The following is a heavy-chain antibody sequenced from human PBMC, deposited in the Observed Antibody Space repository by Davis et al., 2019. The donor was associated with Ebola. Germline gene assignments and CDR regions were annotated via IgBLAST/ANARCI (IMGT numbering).Heavy chain of an antibody. CDR3: ARRAGGSYCTGGNCYLDY. V-gene: IGHV3-11*04. CDR1: GFTFSDYY. J-gene: IGHJ4*02. Sequence: PGGSLRLSCAASGFTFSDYYMSWIRQAPGKGLEWVSYISSSGSTIYYADSVKGRFTISRDNAKNSLFLQMNSLRAEDTAVYYCARRAGGSYCTGGNCYLDYWGQGTLVTVSS. D-gene: IGHD2-8*02. CDR2: ISSSGSTI.